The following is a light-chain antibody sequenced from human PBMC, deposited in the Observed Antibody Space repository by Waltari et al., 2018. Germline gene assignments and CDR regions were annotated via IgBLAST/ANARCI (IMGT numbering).Light chain of an antibody. J-gene: IGKJ1*01. CDR1: QSITKW. CDR3: QQYYSYWT. Sequence: DIQMTQAPSTLSASVGDRVTITSRASQSITKWLAWYQQKPGKVPKFLIFDASSLESGVPSRFSGSGSGTEFTLTISSLQPDDFATYYCQQYYSYWTFGQGTKVDI. V-gene: IGKV1-5*01. CDR2: DAS.